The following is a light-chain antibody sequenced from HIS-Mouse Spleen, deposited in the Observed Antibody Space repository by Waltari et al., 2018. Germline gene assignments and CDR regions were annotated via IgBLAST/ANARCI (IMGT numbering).Light chain of an antibody. CDR3: SSYTSSSTWV. CDR1: SSDVGGYNS. J-gene: IGLJ3*02. V-gene: IGLV2-14*03. Sequence: QSALTQPASVSGSPGQSITISRTGTSSDVGGYNSVPGYQHHPGKAPKLMIYDVSNRPSGVSNRFSGSKSGNTASLTISGLQAEDEADYYCSSYTSSSTWVFGGGTKLTVL. CDR2: DVS.